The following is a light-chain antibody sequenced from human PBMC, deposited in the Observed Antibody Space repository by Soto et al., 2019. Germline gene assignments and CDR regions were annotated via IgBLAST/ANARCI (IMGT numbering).Light chain of an antibody. V-gene: IGKV3-15*01. CDR2: GAS. CDR1: QSVSDK. CDR3: QQYKSWPYT. Sequence: EIVMTQSPVTLSVSPGERATLSCRASQSVSDKSAWYQQKPGQAPRLLIFGASNRATGIPARFSGSGSETEFTLIISSLQSEDFAVYYCQQYKSWPYTFGQGTKVDIK. J-gene: IGKJ2*01.